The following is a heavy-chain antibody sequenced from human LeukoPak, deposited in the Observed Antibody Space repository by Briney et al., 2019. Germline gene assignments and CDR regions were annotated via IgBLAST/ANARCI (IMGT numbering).Heavy chain of an antibody. V-gene: IGHV3-30*18. J-gene: IGHJ4*02. CDR3: ANGEWYSSSRASSPYYFDY. CDR1: EFTFRSYG. D-gene: IGHD6-13*01. CDR2: ISYDGSNK. Sequence: GGSLRLSCAASEFTFRSYGMHWVRQAPGKGLEGVAVISYDGSNKYYADSGKGRFTISRNNSKNTLYLQMNSPRAEDTAVYYCANGEWYSSSRASSPYYFDYWGQGTLVTVSS.